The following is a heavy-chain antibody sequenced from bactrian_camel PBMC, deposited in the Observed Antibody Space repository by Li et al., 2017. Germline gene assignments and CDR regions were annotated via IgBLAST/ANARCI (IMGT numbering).Heavy chain of an antibody. Sequence: HVQLVESGGDSVQAGESLRLSCTSSGFDYKIYCMAWFRQVPGKEREWITGIDDEGLTTYSESVKGRFTLSRDTRKNTIYLQMNSLKPEDSAMYYCAAGGAFACGTELLASDFPYWGQGTQVTVS. J-gene: IGHJ6*01. CDR2: IDDEGLT. CDR1: GFDYKIYC. CDR3: AAGGAFACGTELLASDFPY. D-gene: IGHD2*01. V-gene: IGHV3S9*01.